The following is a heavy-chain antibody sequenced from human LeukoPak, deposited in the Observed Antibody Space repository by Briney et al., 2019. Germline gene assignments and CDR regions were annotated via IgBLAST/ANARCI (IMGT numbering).Heavy chain of an antibody. CDR1: GFTFSSYS. D-gene: IGHD3-16*02. J-gene: IGHJ6*02. V-gene: IGHV3-21*01. CDR3: ARANDYVWGSYRYPYYYYYYGMDV. CDR2: ISSSSYI. Sequence: GGSLRLSCAASGFTFSSYSMNWVRQAPGKGLEWVSSISSSSYIYYADSVKGRFTISRDNAKNSLYLQMNSLRAEDTAVYYCARANDYVWGSYRYPYYYYYYGMDVWGQGTTVTVSS.